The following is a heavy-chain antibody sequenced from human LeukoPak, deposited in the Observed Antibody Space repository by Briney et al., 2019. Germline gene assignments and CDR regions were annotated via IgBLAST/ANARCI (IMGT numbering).Heavy chain of an antibody. D-gene: IGHD3-16*01. CDR2: SKNDGSST. V-gene: IGHV3-74*01. CDR3: ARELRRIGGQNDASDT. Sequence: PGGSLKLSCAVSGFTSSGDWMHWVRQAPGKGLVWVSRSKNDGSSTSYADSVKGRFTISRDNAKNTLYLQMNSLRAEDTAVYYCARELRRIGGQNDASDTWGQGTMVT. J-gene: IGHJ3*02. CDR1: GFTSSGDW.